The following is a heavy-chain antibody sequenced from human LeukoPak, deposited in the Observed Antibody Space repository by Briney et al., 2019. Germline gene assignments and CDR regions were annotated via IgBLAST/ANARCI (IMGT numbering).Heavy chain of an antibody. CDR1: GFTFS. Sequence: TGGSLRLSCSASGFTFSPGKGLEWVSSLSGSGGSTYYADSVKGRFTISRDNANNSLYLQMNSLRAEDTAVYYCAREYYYGSGSYYNGYWGQGTLVTVSS. J-gene: IGHJ4*02. V-gene: IGHV3-48*04. CDR3: AREYYYGSGSYYNGY. CDR2: LSGSGGST. D-gene: IGHD3-10*01.